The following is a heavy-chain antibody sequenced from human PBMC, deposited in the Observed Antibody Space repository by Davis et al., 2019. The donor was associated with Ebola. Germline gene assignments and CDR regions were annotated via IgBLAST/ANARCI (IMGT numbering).Heavy chain of an antibody. D-gene: IGHD1-26*01. CDR1: GFTFSSYW. CDR2: INSDGSST. J-gene: IGHJ1*01. Sequence: GESLKISCAASGFTFSSYWMHWVRQAPGKGLVWVSRINSDGSSTSYADSVKGRFTISRDNAKNTLYLQMNSLRAEDTAVYYCARDRPEWELQGFRYFQHWGQGTLVTVSS. V-gene: IGHV3-74*01. CDR3: ARDRPEWELQGFRYFQH.